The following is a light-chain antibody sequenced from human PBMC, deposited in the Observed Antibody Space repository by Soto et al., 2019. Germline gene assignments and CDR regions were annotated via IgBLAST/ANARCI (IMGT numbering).Light chain of an antibody. CDR2: GVS. J-gene: IGKJ5*01. V-gene: IGKV3-20*01. Sequence: EIVLTQSPGTLSLSPGERATLSCRASQSVSSSHLAWYQQKPGQAPRLLICGVSSRATGIPDRFSGSGSGTDFTLTISRLEPEDFAVYYCQQYGSSPITFGQGTRLEIK. CDR1: QSVSSSH. CDR3: QQYGSSPIT.